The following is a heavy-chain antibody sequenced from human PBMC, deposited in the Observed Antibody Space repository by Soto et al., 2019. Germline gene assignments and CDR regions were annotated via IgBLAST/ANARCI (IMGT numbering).Heavy chain of an antibody. CDR3: ARSNSSSWFDY. V-gene: IGHV1-2*04. CDR2: INPNSGGT. D-gene: IGHD6-13*01. Sequence: ASVKVSCKASGYTFTGYYMHWVRQAPGQGLEWMGWINPNSGGTNYAQKFQGWVTMTRDTSISTAYMELSRLRSDDTAVYYCARSNSSSWFDYWGQATLATVYS. J-gene: IGHJ4*02. CDR1: GYTFTGYY.